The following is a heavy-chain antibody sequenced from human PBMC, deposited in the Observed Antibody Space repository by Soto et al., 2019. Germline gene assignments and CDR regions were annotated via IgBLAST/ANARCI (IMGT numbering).Heavy chain of an antibody. Sequence: EVHLLESGGDLIQPGGSLRLSCVASGITFGSRAMSWVRQAPGEGLEWVSTITTSGAGTYYADSVKGRFTISRDNSKNTLYLQMNSLRVEDTAVYYCAKLTTSWGQGTLVTVSS. CDR2: ITTSGAGT. CDR1: GITFGSRA. CDR3: AKLTTS. J-gene: IGHJ5*02. V-gene: IGHV3-23*01.